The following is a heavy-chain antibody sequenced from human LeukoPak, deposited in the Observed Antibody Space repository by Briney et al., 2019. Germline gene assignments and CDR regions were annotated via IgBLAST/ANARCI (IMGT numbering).Heavy chain of an antibody. D-gene: IGHD3-3*01. CDR3: AREDTISYAFDI. V-gene: IGHV3-30-3*01. CDR2: ISYDGSNK. CDR1: GFTFSSYA. J-gene: IGHJ3*02. Sequence: PGGSLRLSCAASGFTFSSYAMHWVRQAPGKGLEWVAVISYDGSNKYYADSVKGRFTISRDNSKNTLYLQMNSLRAEDTAVYYCAREDTISYAFDIWGQGTMVTVSS.